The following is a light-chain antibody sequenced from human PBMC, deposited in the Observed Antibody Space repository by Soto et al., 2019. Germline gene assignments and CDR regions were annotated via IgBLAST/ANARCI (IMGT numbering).Light chain of an antibody. CDR3: QQYNNWPLT. CDR2: GAS. CDR1: QSVSSN. J-gene: IGKJ1*01. V-gene: IGKV3-15*01. Sequence: EIVMTQSPATLSVSPGERATLSCRASQSVSSNLAWYQQKPGQAPRLLIYGASTRATGIPARFSGSGSGTEFTLTNRSLQSEDFAVYYCQQYNNWPLTFGQASKVDIK.